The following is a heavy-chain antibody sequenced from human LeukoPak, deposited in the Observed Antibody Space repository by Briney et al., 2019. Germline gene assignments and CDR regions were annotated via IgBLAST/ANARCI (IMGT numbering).Heavy chain of an antibody. CDR2: ISYDGSNK. Sequence: GGSLRLSCAASGFTFSSYAMHWVRQAPGKGLEWVAVISYDGSNKYYADSVKGRFTISRDNSKNTLYLQMNSLRAEDTAVYYCARDHRAVAGSSSPTFDYWGQGTLVTVSS. V-gene: IGHV3-30-3*01. J-gene: IGHJ4*02. D-gene: IGHD6-19*01. CDR3: ARDHRAVAGSSSPTFDY. CDR1: GFTFSSYA.